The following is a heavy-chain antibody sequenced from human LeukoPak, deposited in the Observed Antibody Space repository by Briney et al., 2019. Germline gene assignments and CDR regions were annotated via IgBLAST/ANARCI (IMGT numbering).Heavy chain of an antibody. CDR1: GGSFSGYY. CDR2: INHSGST. D-gene: IGHD2-2*01. J-gene: IGHJ4*02. Sequence: SETLSLTCAVYGGSFSGYYWSWIRQPPGKGLEWIGEINHSGSTNYNPSVKSRVTISVDTSKNQFSLKLSSVTAADTAVYYCATLVGGYCSSTSCPYFDYWGQGTLVTVSS. CDR3: ATLVGGYCSSTSCPYFDY. V-gene: IGHV4-34*01.